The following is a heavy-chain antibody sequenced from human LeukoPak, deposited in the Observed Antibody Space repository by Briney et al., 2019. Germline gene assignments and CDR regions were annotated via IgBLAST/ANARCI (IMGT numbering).Heavy chain of an antibody. CDR2: ISSSGSTI. D-gene: IGHD5-12*01. Sequence: PGGSLRLSCAASGFTFSSYEMNWVRQAPGKGLEWVSYISSSGSTIYYADSVKGRFTISRDNAKNSLYLHMNSLRAEDTAVYYCARVWSLYSGYDLSYVDDYWGQGTLVTVSS. CDR1: GFTFSSYE. V-gene: IGHV3-48*03. J-gene: IGHJ4*02. CDR3: ARVWSLYSGYDLSYVDDY.